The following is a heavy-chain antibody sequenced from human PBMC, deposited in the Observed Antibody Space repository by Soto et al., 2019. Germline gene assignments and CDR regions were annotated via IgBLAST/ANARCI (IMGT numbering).Heavy chain of an antibody. Sequence: EVQLVQSGGGLVQPGGSLRLSCTASGLTFNNYWMHWVRQAPGKGPMWVSRISGDGKTTNYADSVRGRFTISRDNAKNTVYLQMNSLGAEDTAVYYCAGGDYAGAGTFYLTDHWGQGSLVTVSS. CDR1: GLTFNNYW. CDR3: AGGDYAGAGTFYLTDH. J-gene: IGHJ4*02. CDR2: ISGDGKTT. D-gene: IGHD4-17*01. V-gene: IGHV3-74*01.